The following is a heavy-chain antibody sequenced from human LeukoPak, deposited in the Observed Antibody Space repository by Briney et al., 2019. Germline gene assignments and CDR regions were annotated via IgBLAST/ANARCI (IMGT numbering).Heavy chain of an antibody. J-gene: IGHJ4*02. CDR1: GFTFSSYE. D-gene: IGHD3-3*01. V-gene: IGHV3-48*03. CDR3: ASTIFGVVTNFDY. CDR2: ISSSGSTI. Sequence: PGGSLRLSCAASGFTFSSYEMNWVRQAPGKGLEWVSYISSSGSTIYYADSVKGRFTISRDNAKNSLYLQMNSLRAEDTAVYYCASTIFGVVTNFDYWGQGTLVTVSS.